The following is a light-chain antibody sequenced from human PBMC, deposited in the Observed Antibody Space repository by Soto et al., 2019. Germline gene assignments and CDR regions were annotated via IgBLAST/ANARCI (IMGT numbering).Light chain of an antibody. Sequence: QSGLTHPASASGTPGQRVTISCSGSSSNIGSNTVNWYQQLPGTAPKLLIYSNNQRPSGVPDRFSGSKSGTSASLAISGLQSEDEADYYCAAWDDSLNGYVFGTGTKVTVL. CDR3: AAWDDSLNGYV. CDR1: SSNIGSNT. J-gene: IGLJ1*01. V-gene: IGLV1-44*01. CDR2: SNN.